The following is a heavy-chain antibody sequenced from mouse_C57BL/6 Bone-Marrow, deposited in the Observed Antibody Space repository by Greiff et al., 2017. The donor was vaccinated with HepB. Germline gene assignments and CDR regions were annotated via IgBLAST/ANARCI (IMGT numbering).Heavy chain of an antibody. D-gene: IGHD1-1*01. CDR2: ISSGGDYI. V-gene: IGHV5-9-1*02. J-gene: IGHJ1*03. CDR1: GFTFSSYA. CDR3: TIDHYYGSSYCWSFDV. Sequence: EVKLVESGEGLVKPGGSLKLSCAASGFTFSSYAMSWVRQTPEKRLEWVAYISSGGDYIYYADTVKGRFTISRDNARNTLYLQMSSLKSEDTAMYYCTIDHYYGSSYCWSFDVWGTGTTVTVSS.